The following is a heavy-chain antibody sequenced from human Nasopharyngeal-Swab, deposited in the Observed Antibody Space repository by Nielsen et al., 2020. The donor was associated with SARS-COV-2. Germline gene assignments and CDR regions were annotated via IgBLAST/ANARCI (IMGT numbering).Heavy chain of an antibody. CDR1: GFTFSTYA. D-gene: IGHD3-22*01. Sequence: GESLKISCAASGFTFSTYAMSWVRQAPGKGLEWVSAISGRGGSTYYADSVKGRFTISRDNAKNSLYLQMNSLRAEDTAVYYCARSLYYYYDSSGYSLWGQGTLVTVSS. CDR2: ISGRGGST. V-gene: IGHV3-23*01. J-gene: IGHJ4*02. CDR3: ARSLYYYYDSSGYSL.